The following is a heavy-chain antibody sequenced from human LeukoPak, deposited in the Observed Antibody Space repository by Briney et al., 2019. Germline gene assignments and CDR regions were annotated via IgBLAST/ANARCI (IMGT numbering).Heavy chain of an antibody. Sequence: PGGSLRLSCAASGFTFSNYWMGWVRQPPGKGLQWVANITDDGTEKYYVDSVKGRFTISRDNAKNSVYLQMNSLRVEDTAVYYCARRPFGADYWGQGTLVTVSS. D-gene: IGHD3-10*01. CDR2: ITDDGTEK. J-gene: IGHJ4*02. V-gene: IGHV3-7*01. CDR3: ARRPFGADY. CDR1: GFTFSNYW.